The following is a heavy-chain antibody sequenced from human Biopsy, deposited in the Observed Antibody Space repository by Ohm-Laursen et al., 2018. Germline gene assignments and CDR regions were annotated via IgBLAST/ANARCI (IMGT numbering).Heavy chain of an antibody. CDR2: IYYSGIAA. CDR3: ARTPRDSFWSGSYKRGLWFDP. D-gene: IGHD3-3*01. J-gene: IGHJ5*02. CDR1: GGPLNSYY. V-gene: IGHV4-59*01. Sequence: ETLSLTCTVSGGPLNSYYWSWIRQPPGKGLEWIGYIYYSGIAANYNPSLKSRVTISKDTSKNQFSLQVNSVTAADTAVYYCARTPRDSFWSGSYKRGLWFDPWGQGTLVIVSS.